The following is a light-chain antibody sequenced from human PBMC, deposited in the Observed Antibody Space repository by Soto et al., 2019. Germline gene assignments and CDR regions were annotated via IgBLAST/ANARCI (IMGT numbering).Light chain of an antibody. CDR1: SSNIGAGYD. Sequence: QSVLTQPPSVSRAPGQRLTLSCTGSSSNIGAGYDVHWYQQLPGAAPKVVIYGNTNRPSGVPDRFSGSKSGPSASLVITGLQAEDEADYYCLSYDKSLSGYVFGAGTEVTVL. J-gene: IGLJ1*01. CDR3: LSYDKSLSGYV. CDR2: GNT. V-gene: IGLV1-40*01.